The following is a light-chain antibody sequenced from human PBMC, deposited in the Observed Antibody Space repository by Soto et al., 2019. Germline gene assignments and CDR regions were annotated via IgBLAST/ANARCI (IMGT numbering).Light chain of an antibody. V-gene: IGKV1-33*01. CDR1: QDIINH. CDR2: GPS. CDR3: QQYVQALS. Sequence: DIQMTQSPSSLSASVGERVIITCQARQDIINHLNWYQQKVGKAPKLLINGPSSLEAGVPSRFTGSGSGTDFTLTITSQQQEDIATYYCQQYVQALSFGGGTEVEI. J-gene: IGKJ4*01.